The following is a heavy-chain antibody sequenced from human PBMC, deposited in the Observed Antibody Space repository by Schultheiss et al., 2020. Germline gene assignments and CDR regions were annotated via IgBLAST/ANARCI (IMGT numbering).Heavy chain of an antibody. CDR1: GFSLSTSEEG. J-gene: IGHJ5*01. V-gene: IGHV4-30-4*08. CDR2: ST. Sequence: LVKPTQTLTLTCSFSGFSLSTSEEGVAWIRQPPGKGLEWIGDSTYYNPSLKGRVPIAGDTSKNQFSLKLTSVTAADTAVNYCARHGPAVSGTIADWFDSWGQGTLVTVSS. D-gene: IGHD6-19*01. CDR3: ARHGPAVSGTIADWFDS.